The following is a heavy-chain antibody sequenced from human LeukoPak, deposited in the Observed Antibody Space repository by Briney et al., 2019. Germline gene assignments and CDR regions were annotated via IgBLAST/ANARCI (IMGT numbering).Heavy chain of an antibody. V-gene: IGHV1-2*06. D-gene: IGHD2-21*02. CDR3: AKSIEYCGADCYGYFDL. J-gene: IGHJ2*01. Sequence: ASVKVSCKPSGYTFTGYYMHWVRQAPGQGLEWMGRINPNSGATNYAQTFQGRATMTRDTSISTAYMELTTLRSDDTAVYYCAKSIEYCGADCYGYFDLWGRGTLVTVSS. CDR1: GYTFTGYY. CDR2: INPNSGAT.